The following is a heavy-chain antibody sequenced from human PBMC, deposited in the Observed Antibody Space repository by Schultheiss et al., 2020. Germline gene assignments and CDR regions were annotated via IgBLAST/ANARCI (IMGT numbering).Heavy chain of an antibody. Sequence: GGSLRLSCAASGFTFSSYSMNWVRQAPGKGLEWVAVISYDGSNKYYADSVKGRFTISRDNSKNTLYLQMNSLRAEDTAVYYCARDKGYCSSTSCYTNYYHYMDVWGKGTTVTVSS. CDR1: GFTFSSYS. CDR2: ISYDGSNK. D-gene: IGHD2-2*02. V-gene: IGHV3-30*03. J-gene: IGHJ6*03. CDR3: ARDKGYCSSTSCYTNYYHYMDV.